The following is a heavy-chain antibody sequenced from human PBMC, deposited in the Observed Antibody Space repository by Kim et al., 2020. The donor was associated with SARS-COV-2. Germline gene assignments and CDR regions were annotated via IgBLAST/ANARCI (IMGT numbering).Heavy chain of an antibody. J-gene: IGHJ4*02. CDR2: INPSGGST. Sequence: ASVKVSCKASGYTFTSYYMHWVRQAPGQGLEWMGIINPSGGSTSYAQKFQGRVTMTRDTSTSTVYMELSSLRSEDTAVYYCARQETTNGDLVSYFDYWGQGTLVTVSS. D-gene: IGHD4-17*01. CDR3: ARQETTNGDLVSYFDY. V-gene: IGHV1-46*01. CDR1: GYTFTSYY.